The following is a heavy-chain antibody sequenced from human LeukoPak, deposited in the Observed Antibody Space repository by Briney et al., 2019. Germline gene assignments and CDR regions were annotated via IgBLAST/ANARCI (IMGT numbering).Heavy chain of an antibody. CDR2: ISYDGSNK. J-gene: IGHJ5*02. D-gene: IGHD3-10*01. V-gene: IGHV3-30*04. CDR3: ARGGWFGELFSEFDP. CDR1: GFTFSGYA. Sequence: GRSLRLSCAASGFTFSGYAMHWVRQAPGKGLEWVAVISYDGSNKYYADSVKGRFTISRDNSKNTLYLQMNSLRAEDTAVYYCARGGWFGELFSEFDPWGQGTLVNVSS.